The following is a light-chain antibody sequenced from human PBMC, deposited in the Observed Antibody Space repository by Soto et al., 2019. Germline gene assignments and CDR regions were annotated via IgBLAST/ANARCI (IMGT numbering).Light chain of an antibody. CDR3: QHYNSYSEA. CDR2: KAS. CDR1: QTISSW. Sequence: DIDMTLTPSTLSGSVGDRVTITCLASQTISSWLAWYQQKPGKAPKLLIYKASTLKSGVPSRFSGSGSGTEFTLTISSLQPDDFATYYCQHYNSYSEAFGQGTKVDIK. V-gene: IGKV1-5*03. J-gene: IGKJ1*01.